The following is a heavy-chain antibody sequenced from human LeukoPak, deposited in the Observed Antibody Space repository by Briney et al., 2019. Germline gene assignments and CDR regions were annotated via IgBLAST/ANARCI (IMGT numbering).Heavy chain of an antibody. CDR1: GGSISSHY. V-gene: IGHV4-59*11. CDR2: IYYSGST. J-gene: IGHJ5*02. Sequence: PSETLSLTFTVSGGSISSHYWSWIRQPPGKGLEWIGYIYYSGSTNYNPSLKSRVTISVDTSKNQFSLKLSSVTAADTAVYYCARGGSYYGDYTWFDPWGQGTLVTVSS. D-gene: IGHD4-17*01. CDR3: ARGGSYYGDYTWFDP.